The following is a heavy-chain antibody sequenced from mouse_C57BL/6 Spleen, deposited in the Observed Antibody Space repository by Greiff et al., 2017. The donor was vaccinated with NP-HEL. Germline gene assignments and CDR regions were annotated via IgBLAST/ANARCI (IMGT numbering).Heavy chain of an antibody. CDR1: GYAFSSSW. J-gene: IGHJ1*03. CDR3: ARSDDGYYDWYFDV. V-gene: IGHV1-82*01. D-gene: IGHD2-3*01. Sequence: QVQLKESGPELVKPGASVKISCKASGYAFSSSWMNWVKQRPGKGLEWIGRIYPGDGDTNYNGKFKGKATLTADKSSSTAYMQLSSLTSEDSAVYFCARSDDGYYDWYFDVWGTGTTVTVSS. CDR2: IYPGDGDT.